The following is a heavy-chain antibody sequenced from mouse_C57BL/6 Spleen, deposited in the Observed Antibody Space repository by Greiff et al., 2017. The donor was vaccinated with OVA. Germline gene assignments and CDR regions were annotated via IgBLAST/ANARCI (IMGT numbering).Heavy chain of an antibody. CDR1: GFTFSDYG. CDR3: ARLDDGYHWYFDV. CDR2: ISSGSSTI. J-gene: IGHJ1*03. Sequence: EVQLVESGGGLVKPGGSLKLSCAASGFTFSDYGMHWVRQAPEKGLEWVAYISSGSSTIYYADTVKGRITISRDNAKNTLFLQMTSLRSEDTAMYYCARLDDGYHWYFDVWGTGTTVTVSS. V-gene: IGHV5-17*01. D-gene: IGHD2-3*01.